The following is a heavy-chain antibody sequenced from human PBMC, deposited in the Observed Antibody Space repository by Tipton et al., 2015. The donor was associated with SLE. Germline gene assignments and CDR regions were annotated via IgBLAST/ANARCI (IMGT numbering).Heavy chain of an antibody. CDR2: YIGYIYNSGST. CDR1: GGSISPYY. J-gene: IGHJ6*02. V-gene: IGHV4-4*09. D-gene: IGHD1-26*01. Sequence: TLSLTCFVSGGSISPYYWAWIRQHPGKGLEWIGYIGYIYNSGSTDYSPSLNSRVTISVDTSKNQFSLKLRSVTAADTAVYYCAVTWDRDLYYYGMDVWGQGTTVTVSS. CDR3: AVTWDRDLYYYGMDV.